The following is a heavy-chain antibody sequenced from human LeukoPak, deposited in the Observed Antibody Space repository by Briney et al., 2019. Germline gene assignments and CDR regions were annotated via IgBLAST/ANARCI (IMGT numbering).Heavy chain of an antibody. CDR2: IYHSVST. Sequence: SETLSLTCAVSGRSISSSNWWRWGRQPPGEGLDWVGEIYHSVSTNYNPSLKSRLTISVDKSKNQFSLKLSSVTAADTAVYYCARGKDYYDSSGYYSNWFDPWGQGTLVTVSS. J-gene: IGHJ5*02. D-gene: IGHD3-22*01. V-gene: IGHV4-4*02. CDR3: ARGKDYYDSSGYYSNWFDP. CDR1: GRSISSSNW.